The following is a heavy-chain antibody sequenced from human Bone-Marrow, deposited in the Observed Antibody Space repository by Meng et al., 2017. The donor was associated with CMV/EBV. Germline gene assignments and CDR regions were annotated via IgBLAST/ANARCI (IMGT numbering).Heavy chain of an antibody. J-gene: IGHJ6*02. CDR3: ARGLRTYYYDSSGYKEPLAYGMDV. CDR1: GYTFTSYD. CDR2: MNPNSGNT. Sequence: ASVKVSCKASGYTFTSYDINWVRQATGQGLEWMGWMNPNSGNTGYAQKFQGRVTITRNTSISTAYMELSSLRSEDTAVYYCARGLRTYYYDSSGYKEPLAYGMDVWGQGTTVTVSS. D-gene: IGHD3-22*01. V-gene: IGHV1-8*03.